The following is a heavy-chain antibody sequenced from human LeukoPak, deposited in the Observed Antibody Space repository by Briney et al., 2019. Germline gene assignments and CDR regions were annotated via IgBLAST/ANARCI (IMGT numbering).Heavy chain of an antibody. V-gene: IGHV3-23*01. CDR2: ISGSGNST. J-gene: IGHJ6*03. D-gene: IGHD4-17*01. CDR1: GFTFSSYA. CDR3: AREGVTVTRYYYYYMDV. Sequence: GGSLRLSCAASGFTFSSYAMSWVRQAPGKGLEWVSAISGSGNSTFYADSVKGRFTISRDNSKNTLYLQMNSLRAEDTAVYYCAREGVTVTRYYYYYMDVWGKGTTVTVSS.